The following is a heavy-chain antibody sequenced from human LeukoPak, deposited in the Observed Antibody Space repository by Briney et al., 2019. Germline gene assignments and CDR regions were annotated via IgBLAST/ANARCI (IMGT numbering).Heavy chain of an antibody. CDR3: ARGNLVATLYFDY. CDR2: IYYSGYT. CDR1: GGSISTYY. Sequence: SETLTLTCTVSGGSISTYYWSWFRQPPGKGLEWIGYIYYSGYTNYIPSLKSRVTISLDTSKNQFSLSLSSVTAADTAVYYCARGNLVATLYFDYWGQGALVTVSS. V-gene: IGHV4-59*01. D-gene: IGHD5-12*01. J-gene: IGHJ4*02.